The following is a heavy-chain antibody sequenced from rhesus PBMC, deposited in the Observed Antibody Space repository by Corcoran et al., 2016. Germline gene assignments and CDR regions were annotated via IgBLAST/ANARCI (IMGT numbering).Heavy chain of an antibody. CDR3: TRGRQYFDY. CDR2: FFGSTM. CDR1: GFTVGSYW. V-gene: IGHV3-11*01. J-gene: IGHJ4*01. Sequence: EVQLAESGGGLVQPGGSLRLSCAASGFTVGSYWMSWVGQGPGKGLEWLSNFFGSTMYYGDAVKGRFTVSRDNAKNSLYLQMNSLRAEDTAVYYCTRGRQYFDYWGQGVLVTVSS.